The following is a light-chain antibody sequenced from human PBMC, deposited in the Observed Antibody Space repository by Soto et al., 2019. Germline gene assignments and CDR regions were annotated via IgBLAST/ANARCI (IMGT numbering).Light chain of an antibody. Sequence: QSALTQPACVSGSPGQSITISCTGTSSDVGGYNYVSWYQQHPGKAPKLMIYEVSNRPSGVSNRFSGSKSGNTASLTSSGLQAEDEDDYYCSSYTSSSTYVVFGGGTKLTV. J-gene: IGLJ2*01. CDR2: EVS. CDR3: SSYTSSSTYVV. V-gene: IGLV2-14*01. CDR1: SSDVGGYNY.